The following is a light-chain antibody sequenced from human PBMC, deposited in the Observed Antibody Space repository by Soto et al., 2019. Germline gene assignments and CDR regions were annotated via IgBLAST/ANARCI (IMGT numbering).Light chain of an antibody. Sequence: EIVLTQSPGTLSLSPGERATLSCRASQSVSSSYLAWYQQKPGQAPRLLIYGVSNRATGIPDRFRGSGSGTDFTLTINRLEPEDFAVYFCQQYGSSPWTFGQGTRVDIK. V-gene: IGKV3-20*01. CDR3: QQYGSSPWT. CDR2: GVS. CDR1: QSVSSSY. J-gene: IGKJ1*01.